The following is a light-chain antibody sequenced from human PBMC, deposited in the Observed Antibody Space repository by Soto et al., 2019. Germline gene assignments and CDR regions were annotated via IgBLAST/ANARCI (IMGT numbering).Light chain of an antibody. CDR2: DVS. J-gene: IGLJ1*01. CDR1: SRDVGGYNY. V-gene: IGLV2-11*01. CDR3: CSYAGSPYV. Sequence: LTQPRPVSGSPGQAVTLSCTGNSRDVGGYNYVSWYQQHPGKAPKVMIYDVSKRPSGVPDRFSGSKSGNTASLTISGLQAEDEADYYCCSYAGSPYVFGTGTKVTVL.